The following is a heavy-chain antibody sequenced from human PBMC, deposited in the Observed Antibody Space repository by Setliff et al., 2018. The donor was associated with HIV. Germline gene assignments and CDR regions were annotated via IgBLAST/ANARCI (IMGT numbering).Heavy chain of an antibody. CDR3: ARPYYDSSDYSWVDAFDI. Sequence: PSETLSLTCAVSGGSIRSGNWWTWVRQSPGKGLEWIGEIYHSGSTNYSPSLKSRFTISLDKSKNQFSLKLSSVTAADTAVYYCARPYYDSSDYSWVDAFDIWGQGTMVTVSS. V-gene: IGHV4-4*02. CDR2: IYHSGST. CDR1: GGSIRSGNW. D-gene: IGHD3-22*01. J-gene: IGHJ3*02.